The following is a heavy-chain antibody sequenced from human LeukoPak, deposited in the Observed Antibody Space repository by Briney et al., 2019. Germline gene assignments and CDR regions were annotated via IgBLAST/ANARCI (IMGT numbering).Heavy chain of an antibody. CDR3: ARSGALTGYLY. CDR1: GVSISSYY. CDR2: IYYSGNT. V-gene: IGHV4-59*01. D-gene: IGHD3-9*01. Sequence: SETLSLTCTVSGVSISSYYWSWIRQPPGKGLEWVGYIYYSGNTNYNPSLKSRVTISVDTSKNQFSLKLSSVTAADTAVYYCARSGALTGYLYWGQGTLVTVSS. J-gene: IGHJ4*02.